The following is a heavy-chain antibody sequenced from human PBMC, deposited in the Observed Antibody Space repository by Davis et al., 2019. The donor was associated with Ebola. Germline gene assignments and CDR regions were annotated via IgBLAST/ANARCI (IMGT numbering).Heavy chain of an antibody. J-gene: IGHJ4*02. CDR2: IYYSGRT. D-gene: IGHD3-22*01. CDR3: ARFRSSGYFVFDS. CDR1: GGSISSYY. Sequence: SETLSLTCTVSGGSISSYYWSWIRQPPGKGLEWIGYIYYSGRTNYNPSLKSRVTISVDTSKNQFSLKLSSVTAADTAVYYCARFRSSGYFVFDSWGQGTLVTVSS. V-gene: IGHV4-59*01.